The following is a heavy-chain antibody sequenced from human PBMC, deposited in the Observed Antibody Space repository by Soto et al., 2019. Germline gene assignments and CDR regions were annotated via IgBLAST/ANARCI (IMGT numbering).Heavy chain of an antibody. CDR3: ARVAVGKAFDI. J-gene: IGHJ3*02. Sequence: GASVKVSCKASGYTFTSYGISWVRQAPGQGLEWMGWMNPNSGNTGYAQKFQGRVTMTRNTSISTAYMELSSLRSEDTAVYYCARVAVGKAFDIWGQGTMVTGSS. D-gene: IGHD2-2*01. CDR2: MNPNSGNT. CDR1: GYTFTSYG. V-gene: IGHV1-8*02.